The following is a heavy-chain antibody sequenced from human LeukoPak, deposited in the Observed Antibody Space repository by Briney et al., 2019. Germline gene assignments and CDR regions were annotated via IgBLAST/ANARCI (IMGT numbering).Heavy chain of an antibody. Sequence: SQTLSLTCAISGDSVSSNSAAWNWIRQSPSRGLEWLGRTYYRSKWYNDYAVSVKSRITINPDTSKNQFSLQLNSVTHEDTAVYYCARDYGDCGGDCYHFDYWGQGTLVTVSS. CDR3: ARDYGDCGGDCYHFDY. J-gene: IGHJ4*02. D-gene: IGHD2-21*02. V-gene: IGHV6-1*01. CDR1: GDSVSSNSAA. CDR2: TYYRSKWYN.